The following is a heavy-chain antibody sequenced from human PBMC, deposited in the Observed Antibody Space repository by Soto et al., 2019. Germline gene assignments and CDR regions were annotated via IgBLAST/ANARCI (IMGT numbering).Heavy chain of an antibody. J-gene: IGHJ5*02. V-gene: IGHV4-4*02. CDR1: GGSISSSNW. CDR2: IYHSGSV. CDR3: ERASPPVAGTIWFDP. Sequence: QVQLQESGPGLVKPAGTLSLTCDVSGGSISSSNWWNWVRQPPGKGLEWIGEIYHSGSVNFNASLKSRLTMSIDKSKNQFSLKLISVTAADTAVYYCERASPPVAGTIWFDPWGQGILVTV. D-gene: IGHD6-19*01.